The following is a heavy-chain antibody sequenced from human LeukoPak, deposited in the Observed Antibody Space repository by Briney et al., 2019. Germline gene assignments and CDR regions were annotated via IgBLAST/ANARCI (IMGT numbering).Heavy chain of an antibody. J-gene: IGHJ4*02. Sequence: PSETLSLTCAVSGYSISSGYYWGWIRQPPGKGLEWIGSIYHSGSTYYNPSLKSRVTISVDTSKNQFSLKLSSVTAADTAVYYCARPSSYYDFWSGYFDYWGQGTLSPSPQ. CDR1: GYSISSGYY. V-gene: IGHV4-38-2*01. CDR2: IYHSGST. D-gene: IGHD3-3*01. CDR3: ARPSSYYDFWSGYFDY.